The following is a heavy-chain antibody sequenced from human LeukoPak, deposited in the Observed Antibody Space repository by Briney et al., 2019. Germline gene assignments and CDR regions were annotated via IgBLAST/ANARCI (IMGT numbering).Heavy chain of an antibody. Sequence: ASVKVSYKASGYTFTDYYMHWVRQAPGQGLEWMGWINPNSGGTNYAQKFQGRVTMTRDTSISTAYMELSRLRSDDTAVYYCARTISSSWTLGMDVWGQGTTVTVSS. CDR1: GYTFTDYY. J-gene: IGHJ6*02. CDR3: ARTISSSWTLGMDV. D-gene: IGHD6-13*01. CDR2: INPNSGGT. V-gene: IGHV1-2*02.